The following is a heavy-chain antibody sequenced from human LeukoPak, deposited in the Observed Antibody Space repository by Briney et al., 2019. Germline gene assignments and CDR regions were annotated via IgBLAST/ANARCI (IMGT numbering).Heavy chain of an antibody. Sequence: PSETLSLTCTVSGYSISSSYYWSWIRQPPGKGLEWIGYIYYSGSTNYNPSLKSRVTISVDTSKNQFSLKLSSVTAADTAVYYCARGDYSGSYFVYYYGMDVWGQGTTVTVSS. J-gene: IGHJ6*02. D-gene: IGHD1-26*01. CDR1: GYSISSSYY. V-gene: IGHV4-61*01. CDR2: IYYSGST. CDR3: ARGDYSGSYFVYYYGMDV.